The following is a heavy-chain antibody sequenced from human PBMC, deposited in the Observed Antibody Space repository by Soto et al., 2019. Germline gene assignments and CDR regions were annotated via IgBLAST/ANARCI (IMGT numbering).Heavy chain of an antibody. CDR2: ISSSSSYI. CDR3: ATLILTGYYYYGMDV. CDR1: GFTCSSYS. D-gene: IGHD3-9*01. V-gene: IGHV3-21*01. Sequence: VGSLRLYCAASGFTCSSYSMNWVRQAPGKGLEWVSSISSSSSYIYYADSVKGRFTISRDNAKNSLYLQMNSLRAEDTAVYYCATLILTGYYYYGMDVWGQWTTATVS. J-gene: IGHJ6*02.